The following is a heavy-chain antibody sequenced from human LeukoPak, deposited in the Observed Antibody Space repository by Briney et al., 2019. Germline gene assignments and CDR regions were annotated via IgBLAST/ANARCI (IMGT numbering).Heavy chain of an antibody. Sequence: GASVKVSCKASGYTFTSYDINWVRQATGQGLEWMGWMNPNSGNTGYAQKFQGRVTITRNTSISTAYMELSSLRSEDTAVYYCARGRYDFWSGYSNPSAFDIWGQGTMVTVSS. CDR1: GYTFTSYD. D-gene: IGHD3-3*01. CDR2: MNPNSGNT. V-gene: IGHV1-8*01. J-gene: IGHJ3*02. CDR3: ARGRYDFWSGYSNPSAFDI.